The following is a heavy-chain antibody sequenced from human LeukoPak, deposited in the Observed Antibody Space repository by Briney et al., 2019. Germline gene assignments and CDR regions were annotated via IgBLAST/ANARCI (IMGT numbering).Heavy chain of an antibody. J-gene: IGHJ3*01. V-gene: IGHV3-30*02. Sequence: GGSLRLSCTASGFTFNNYGMHWVRQTPGKGLEWVAFIRYDDTNKYYADSVKGRFTVSRDNSKNTLYLQMNSLRTEDTAVYYCAKDSYGSGSYRGPDAFDVWGQGTMVTVSS. D-gene: IGHD3-10*01. CDR1: GFTFNNYG. CDR2: IRYDDTNK. CDR3: AKDSYGSGSYRGPDAFDV.